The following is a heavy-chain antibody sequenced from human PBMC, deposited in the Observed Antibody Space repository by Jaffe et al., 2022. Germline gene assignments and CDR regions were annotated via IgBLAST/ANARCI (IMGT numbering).Heavy chain of an antibody. CDR2: MNPNSGNT. CDR1: GYTFTSYD. D-gene: IGHD4-4*01. CDR3: ARGGNDYSNYNYYYYYMDV. Sequence: QVQLVQSGAEVKKPGASVKVSCKASGYTFTSYDINWVRQATGQGLEWMGWMNPNSGNTGYAQKFQGRVTMTRNTSISTAYMELSSLRSEDTAVYYCARGGNDYSNYNYYYYYMDVWGKGTTVTVSS. V-gene: IGHV1-8*01. J-gene: IGHJ6*03.